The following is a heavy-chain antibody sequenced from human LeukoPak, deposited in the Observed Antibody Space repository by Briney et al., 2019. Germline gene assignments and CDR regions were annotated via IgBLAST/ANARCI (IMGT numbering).Heavy chain of an antibody. J-gene: IGHJ5*01. D-gene: IGHD3-10*01. CDR3: ARGRYYGSGSKNWFDS. V-gene: IGHV1-69*04. CDR2: IIPILGVP. Sequence: SVKVSCKASGGTFSSYAISWVRQAPGQGLEWMGRIIPILGVPTYAQKFQDRVTITADRSTNTAYMELNSLKSEDTAMYYCARGRYYGSGSKNWFDSWGQGTLVTVSS. CDR1: GGTFSSYA.